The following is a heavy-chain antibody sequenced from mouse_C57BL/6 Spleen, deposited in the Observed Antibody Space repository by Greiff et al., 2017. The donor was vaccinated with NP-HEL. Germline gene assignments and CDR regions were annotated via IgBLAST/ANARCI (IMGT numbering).Heavy chain of an antibody. CDR3: TRSGTTSSPFDY. V-gene: IGHV1-15*01. Sequence: QVQLQQSGAELVRPGASVTLSCKASGYTFTDYEMHWVKQTPVHGLEWIGAIDPETGGTAYNQKFKGKAILTADKSSSTAYMELRSLTSEDSAVYYCTRSGTTSSPFDYWGQGTTLTVSS. CDR2: IDPETGGT. J-gene: IGHJ2*01. CDR1: GYTFTDYE. D-gene: IGHD1-1*01.